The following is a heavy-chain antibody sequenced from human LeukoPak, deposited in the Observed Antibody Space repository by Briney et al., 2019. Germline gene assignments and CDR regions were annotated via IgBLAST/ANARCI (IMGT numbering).Heavy chain of an antibody. J-gene: IGHJ3*02. D-gene: IGHD1-7*01. CDR3: ACRTNWNSDAFDI. Sequence: PSETLSLICTVSGGSISSRSYYWGWIRQPPGKGLEWIGSIYHSGSTYYNPSLKSRVTISVDTSKNQFSLKLSSVTAADTAVYYCACRTNWNSDAFDIWGQGTMVTVSS. CDR2: IYHSGST. V-gene: IGHV4-39*07. CDR1: GGSISSRSYY.